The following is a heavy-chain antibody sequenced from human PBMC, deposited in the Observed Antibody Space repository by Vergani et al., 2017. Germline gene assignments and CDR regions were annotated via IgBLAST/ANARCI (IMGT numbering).Heavy chain of an antibody. CDR1: GGSISSYY. CDR2: IYTSGST. D-gene: IGHD6-13*01. J-gene: IGHJ6*02. Sequence: QVQLQESGPGLVKPSETLSLTCTVSGGSISSYYWSWIRQPAGKGLEWIGRIYTSGSTNYNPSLNSRVTISVDTSKNQFSLKLSSVTAADTAVYYCARTGYSSSWYGYYYYYGMDVWGQGTTVTVSS. V-gene: IGHV4-4*07. CDR3: ARTGYSSSWYGYYYYYGMDV.